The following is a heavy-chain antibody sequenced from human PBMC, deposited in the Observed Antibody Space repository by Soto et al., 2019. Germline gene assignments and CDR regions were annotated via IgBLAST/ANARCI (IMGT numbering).Heavy chain of an antibody. J-gene: IGHJ5*02. CDR2: IYYSGST. Sequence: SETLSLTCTVSGGSISSYYWSWIRQPPGKGLEWIGYIYYSGSTNYNPSLKSRVTISVDTSKNQFSLKLSSVTAADTAVYYCARVLRAAAGNWFDPWGQGTLVTVS. V-gene: IGHV4-59*01. D-gene: IGHD6-13*01. CDR3: ARVLRAAAGNWFDP. CDR1: GGSISSYY.